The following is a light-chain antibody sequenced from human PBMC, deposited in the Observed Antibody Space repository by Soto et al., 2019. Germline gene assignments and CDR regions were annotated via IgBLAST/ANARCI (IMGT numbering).Light chain of an antibody. CDR3: QVWDGNRDHPI. Sequence: SYELTQPPSVSVAPGRTARITCGGNNIGSKNVHWYQQKPGRAPVLVVYDDSDRPSGIPDRFSGSNSGSTATLTINRVEAGDEADYYCQVWDGNRDHPIFGGGTKL. V-gene: IGLV3-21*02. CDR2: DDS. CDR1: NIGSKN. J-gene: IGLJ2*01.